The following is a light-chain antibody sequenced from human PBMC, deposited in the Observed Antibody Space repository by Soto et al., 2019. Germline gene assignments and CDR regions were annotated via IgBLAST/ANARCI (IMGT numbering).Light chain of an antibody. J-gene: IGKJ1*01. CDR2: GAS. CDR1: QSVSSSY. V-gene: IGKV3-20*01. Sequence: PVTLSLSPGERATLSCRASQSVSSSYLAWYQQKPGQAPRLLIYGASSRATGIPDRFSGSGSGTDFTLTISSLQPDDFATYYCQNYNSYSEAFGQGTKVDIK. CDR3: QNYNSYSEA.